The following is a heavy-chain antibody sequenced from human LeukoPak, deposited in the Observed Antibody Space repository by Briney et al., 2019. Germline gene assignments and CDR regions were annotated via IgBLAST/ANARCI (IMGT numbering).Heavy chain of an antibody. CDR1: GGTFGSYA. J-gene: IGHJ3*02. CDR2: IIPILGIA. CDR3: ARGSSGVYSAFDI. V-gene: IGHV1-69*04. D-gene: IGHD6-19*01. Sequence: GASVKVSCKASGGTFGSYAISWVRQAPGQGLEWMGRIIPILGIANYAQKFQGRVTITADKSTSTAYMELSSLRSEDTAVYYCARGSSGVYSAFDIWGQGTMVTVSS.